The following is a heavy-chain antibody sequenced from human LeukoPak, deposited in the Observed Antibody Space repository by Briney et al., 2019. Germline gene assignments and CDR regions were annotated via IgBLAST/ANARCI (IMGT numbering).Heavy chain of an antibody. CDR1: GYTFTSYG. D-gene: IGHD3-10*01. CDR2: INTNTGNP. J-gene: IGHJ6*02. Sequence: GASVKVSCKASGYTFTSYGISWVRQAPGQGLEWMGWINTNTGNPTYAQGFTGRFVFSLDTSVSTAYLQISSLKAEDTAVYYCARDISVRGTYGMDVWGQGTTVTVSS. V-gene: IGHV7-4-1*02. CDR3: ARDISVRGTYGMDV.